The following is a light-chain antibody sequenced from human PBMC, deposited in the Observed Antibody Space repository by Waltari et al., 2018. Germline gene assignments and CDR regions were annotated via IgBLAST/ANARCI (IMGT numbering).Light chain of an antibody. CDR2: DVS. J-gene: IGLJ3*02. CDR3: CSYAGSFTWV. Sequence: QSALTQPASVSGSPGQSFTISCTGTSSDVGGYNLVSWYQQHPGKAPKLLIYDVSERPSGVSSRFSGSKSGSTASLTISGIQADDEADYYCCSYAGSFTWVFGGWTKVTVL. V-gene: IGLV2-23*02. CDR1: SSDVGGYNL.